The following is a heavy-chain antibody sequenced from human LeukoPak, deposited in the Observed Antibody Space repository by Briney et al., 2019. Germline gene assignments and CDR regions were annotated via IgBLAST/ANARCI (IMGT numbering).Heavy chain of an antibody. J-gene: IGHJ5*02. CDR2: IYYSGST. CDR3: ARGSTMVRGVLNWFDP. CDR1: GGSISSYY. V-gene: IGHV4-59*08. D-gene: IGHD3-10*01. Sequence: PSETLSLTCTVSGGSISSYYWSWIRQPPGKGLEWIGYIYYSGSTNYNPSLKSRVTISVDTSKNQFSLKLSSVTAADTAVYYCARGSTMVRGVLNWFDPWGQGTLVTVSS.